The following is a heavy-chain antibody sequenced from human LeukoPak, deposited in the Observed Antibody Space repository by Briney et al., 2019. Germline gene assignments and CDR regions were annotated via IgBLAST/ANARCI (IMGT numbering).Heavy chain of an antibody. CDR1: GGSISSGGYS. D-gene: IGHD5-24*01. Sequence: PSETLSLTCTVSGGSISSGGYSWSWIRQPPEKGLEWIGYIYYSGSTYYNPSLKSRLTISVDTSKNQLSLKLSSVTAADTAVYYCARMALRWFDPWGQGTLVTVSS. V-gene: IGHV4-30-4*07. CDR3: ARMALRWFDP. CDR2: IYYSGST. J-gene: IGHJ5*02.